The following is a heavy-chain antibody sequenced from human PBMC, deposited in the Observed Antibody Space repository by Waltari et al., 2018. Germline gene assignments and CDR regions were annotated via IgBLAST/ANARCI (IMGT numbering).Heavy chain of an antibody. V-gene: IGHV4-4*07. Sequence: QVQLQESGPGLVKPSETLSLTCTVPGGSLSSSFWSWIRQPARKGLEWIGRIYTSGSTNYNPSLKSRVTMSVDTSKNQFSLKLSSVTAADTAVYYCASTAPSYSGYDIDAFDIWGQGTMVTVSS. CDR1: GGSLSSSF. D-gene: IGHD5-12*01. CDR2: IYTSGST. J-gene: IGHJ3*02. CDR3: ASTAPSYSGYDIDAFDI.